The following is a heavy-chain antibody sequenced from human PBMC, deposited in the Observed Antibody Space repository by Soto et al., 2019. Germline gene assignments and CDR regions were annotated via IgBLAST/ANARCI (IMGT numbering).Heavy chain of an antibody. CDR2: ISYDGSNK. CDR1: GFTFSSYA. V-gene: IGHV3-30*18. D-gene: IGHD3-22*01. CDR3: AKDTYYYDSSGYYHPFDP. J-gene: IGHJ5*02. Sequence: PGGSLRLSCAASGFTFSSYAMSWVRQAPGKGLEWVAVISYDGSNKYYADSVKGRFTISRDNSKNTLYLQMNSLRAEDTAVYYCAKDTYYYDSSGYYHPFDPWGQGTLVTVSS.